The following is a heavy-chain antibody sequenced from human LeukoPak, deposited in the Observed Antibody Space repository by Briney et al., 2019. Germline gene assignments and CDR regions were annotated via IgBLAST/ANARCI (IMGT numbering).Heavy chain of an antibody. Sequence: ASVKVSCKASGYSFNTYGITWVRQAPGRGLEWIGWISAYDGYTNYAERLQGRVTVTRDTSASTAYVELRSLRSDDTAVYYCARVAFSKYHYYMDVWGKGTKVTVSS. CDR3: ARVAFSKYHYYMDV. V-gene: IGHV1-18*01. CDR1: GYSFNTYG. D-gene: IGHD4-11*01. J-gene: IGHJ6*03. CDR2: ISAYDGYT.